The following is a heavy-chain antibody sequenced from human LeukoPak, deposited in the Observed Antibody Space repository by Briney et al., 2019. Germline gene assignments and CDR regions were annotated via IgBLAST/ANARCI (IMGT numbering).Heavy chain of an antibody. CDR3: ARDLHYYDSSGVSRFDY. CDR2: INWNGGST. D-gene: IGHD3-22*01. Sequence: PGGSLRLSCAASGFTFDDYGMSWVRQAPGKGLEWVSGINWNGGSTGYADSVKGRFTISRDNAKNSLYLQMNSLRAEDTAVYYCARDLHYYDSSGVSRFDYWGQGTLVTVSS. CDR1: GFTFDDYG. V-gene: IGHV3-20*04. J-gene: IGHJ4*02.